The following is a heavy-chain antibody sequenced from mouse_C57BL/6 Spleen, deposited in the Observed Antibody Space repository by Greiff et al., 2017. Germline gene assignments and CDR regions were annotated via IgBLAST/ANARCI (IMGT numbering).Heavy chain of an antibody. CDR3: ARGSPLRYAMDY. CDR2: ISDGGSYT. D-gene: IGHD1-1*01. V-gene: IGHV5-4*01. Sequence: EVHLVESGGGLVKPGGSLKLSCAASGFTFSSYAMSWVRQTPEKRLEWVATISDGGSYTYYPDNVKGRFTIARDHAKNNLYLQMSHLKSEDTAMYYCARGSPLRYAMDYWGQGTSVTVSS. CDR1: GFTFSSYA. J-gene: IGHJ4*01.